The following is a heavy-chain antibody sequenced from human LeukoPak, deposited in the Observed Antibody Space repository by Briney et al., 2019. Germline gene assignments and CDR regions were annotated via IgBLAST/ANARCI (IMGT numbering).Heavy chain of an antibody. V-gene: IGHV3-23*01. CDR1: GFPFSIYD. J-gene: IGHJ4*02. Sequence: GVSLSLFCAGSGFPFSIYDMIGVPHAPGKGGEGVSGKSPGCGPTYHADSVKGRFTISRHVSKNTVYLHMQNEIAEDTCVFVCARDGAGLRFDDWGQGILVTVSS. CDR3: ARDGAGLRFDD. D-gene: IGHD3-3*01. CDR2: KSPGCGPT.